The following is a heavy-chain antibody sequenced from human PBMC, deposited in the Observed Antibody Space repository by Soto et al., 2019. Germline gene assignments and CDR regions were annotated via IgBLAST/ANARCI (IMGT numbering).Heavy chain of an antibody. Sequence: PSETLSLTCAVYGGSFSGYYWSWIRQPPGKGLEWIGEINHSGSTNYNPSLKSRVTISVDTSKNQFSLKLSSVTAADTAVYYCARDIRFLYPTMQNWFDPWGQGTLVTVSS. D-gene: IGHD3-3*01. CDR1: GGSFSGYY. CDR2: INHSGST. J-gene: IGHJ5*02. CDR3: ARDIRFLYPTMQNWFDP. V-gene: IGHV4-34*01.